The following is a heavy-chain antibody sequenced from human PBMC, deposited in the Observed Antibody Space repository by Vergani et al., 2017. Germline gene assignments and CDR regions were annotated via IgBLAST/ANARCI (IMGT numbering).Heavy chain of an antibody. J-gene: IGHJ4*02. D-gene: IGHD2-15*01. CDR2: INHSGST. CDR1: GGSFSGYY. Sequence: QVQLQQWGAGLLKPSETLSLTCAVYGGSFSGYYWSWIRQPPGKGLEWIGEINHSGSTNYNPSLKSRVTISVDTSKNQFSLKLSSVTAADTAVYYCATRGGGYWSGGSCYPRRYFDYWGQGTLVTVSS. CDR3: ATRGGGYWSGGSCYPRRYFDY. V-gene: IGHV4-34*01.